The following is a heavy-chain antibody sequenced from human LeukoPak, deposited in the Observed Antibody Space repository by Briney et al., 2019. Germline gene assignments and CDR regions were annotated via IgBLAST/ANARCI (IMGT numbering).Heavy chain of an antibody. D-gene: IGHD5-12*01. CDR3: ARGPSGFDPYYYYYMDV. J-gene: IGHJ6*03. CDR1: GYTLTELS. V-gene: IGHV1-24*01. CDR2: FDPEDGET. Sequence: ASVKVSCKVSGYTLTELSIHWVRQAPGKGLERMGGFDPEDGETIYAQKFQGRVTMTEDTSTDTAYMELSSLRSEDTAVYYCARGPSGFDPYYYYYMDVWGKGTTVTVSS.